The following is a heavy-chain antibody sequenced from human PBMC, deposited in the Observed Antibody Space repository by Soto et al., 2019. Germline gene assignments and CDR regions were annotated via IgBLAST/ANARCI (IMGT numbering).Heavy chain of an antibody. CDR2: INAGNGNT. Sequence: ASVKVSCKTSGYTFTSYAMHWVRQAPGQRLEWMGWINAGNGNTKYSQQFQGRVTITRDTSASTAYMELSSLRSEDTAVYYCARSGSPSCNDYWGQGTLVTVSS. D-gene: IGHD2-2*01. V-gene: IGHV1-3*01. CDR3: ARSGSPSCNDY. J-gene: IGHJ4*02. CDR1: GYTFTSYA.